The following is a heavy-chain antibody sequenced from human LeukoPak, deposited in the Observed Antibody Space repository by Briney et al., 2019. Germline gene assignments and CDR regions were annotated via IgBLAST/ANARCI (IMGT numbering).Heavy chain of an antibody. CDR1: GGSFSGYY. J-gene: IGHJ4*02. D-gene: IGHD5-12*01. Sequence: PSETLSLTCAVYGGSFSGYYWSWIRQPPGKGLEWIGSIYYSGSTYYNPSLKSRVTISVDTSKNQFSLKLSSVTAADTAVYYCARDGYSAHDGLWGQGTLVTVSS. CDR3: ARDGYSAHDGL. CDR2: IYYSGST. V-gene: IGHV4-34*01.